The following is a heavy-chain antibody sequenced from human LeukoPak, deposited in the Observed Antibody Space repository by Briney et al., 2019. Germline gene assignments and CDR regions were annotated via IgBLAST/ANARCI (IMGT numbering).Heavy chain of an antibody. CDR2: IKQDGSEK. J-gene: IGHJ4*02. V-gene: IGHV3-7*04. Sequence: GGSLRLSCAASGFTFSSYWMSWVRQAPGKGLEWVANIKQDGSEKYYVDSVKGRFTISRDNAKNSLYLQMNSLRAEDTAVYYCARGSSSWYHSVNDYWGQGTLVTASS. D-gene: IGHD6-13*01. CDR1: GFTFSSYW. CDR3: ARGSSSWYHSVNDY.